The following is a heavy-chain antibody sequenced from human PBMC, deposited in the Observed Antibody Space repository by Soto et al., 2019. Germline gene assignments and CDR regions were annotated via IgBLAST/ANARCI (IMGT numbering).Heavy chain of an antibody. J-gene: IGHJ5*02. V-gene: IGHV1-8*01. Sequence: ASVKVSCKASGYTFTSYDINWVRQATGQGLEWMGWMNPNSGNTGYAQKFQGRVTMTRDTSRSTVYMELRSLRSDDTAIYYCARSSGGNFGIIIEGSNWFDPWGQGTLVTV. D-gene: IGHD3-3*01. CDR1: GYTFTSYD. CDR2: MNPNSGNT. CDR3: ARSSGGNFGIIIEGSNWFDP.